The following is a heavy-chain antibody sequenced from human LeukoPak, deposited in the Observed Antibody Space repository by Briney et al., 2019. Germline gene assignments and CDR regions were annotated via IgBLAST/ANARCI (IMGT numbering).Heavy chain of an antibody. Sequence: ASVKVSCKSSGYTFTSYGISWVRQAPGQGPEWMGWVSAYDGNANPAQRFQGRVTMTTDTSTSTAYMELRSLRSDDTAVYYCARDVLRYFDWLSQAYDAFDIWGQGTMVTVSS. CDR2: VSAYDGNA. V-gene: IGHV1-18*01. D-gene: IGHD3-9*01. J-gene: IGHJ3*02. CDR3: ARDVLRYFDWLSQAYDAFDI. CDR1: GYTFTSYG.